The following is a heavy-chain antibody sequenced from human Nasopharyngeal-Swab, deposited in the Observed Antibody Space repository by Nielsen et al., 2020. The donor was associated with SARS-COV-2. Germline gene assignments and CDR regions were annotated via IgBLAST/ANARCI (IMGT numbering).Heavy chain of an antibody. Sequence: GESLKISCAASGFTFNNYNFHWVRQAPGKGLEWVSSISSSSRYIYYADSVKGRFTISRDNAKNSLYLQMNSLRAEDTAVYYCARGGLDYDFWSAYFMDVWGQGTTVTVSS. V-gene: IGHV3-21*01. D-gene: IGHD3-3*01. CDR2: ISSSSRYI. J-gene: IGHJ6*02. CDR3: ARGGLDYDFWSAYFMDV. CDR1: GFTFNNYN.